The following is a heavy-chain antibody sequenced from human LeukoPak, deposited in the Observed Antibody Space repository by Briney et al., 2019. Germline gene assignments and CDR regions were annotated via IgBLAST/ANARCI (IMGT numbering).Heavy chain of an antibody. CDR1: GYTFTGYY. CDR2: INPNSGGT. Sequence: GASVKVSCKASGYTFTGYYMHWVRQAPGQGLEWMGWINPNSGGTNYAQKFQGRVTMTRDTSISTAYMELSRLRSDDTAVYYCARDRYYGSGSPPAYYFDYWGQGTLVTVSS. J-gene: IGHJ4*02. D-gene: IGHD3-10*01. CDR3: ARDRYYGSGSPPAYYFDY. V-gene: IGHV1-2*02.